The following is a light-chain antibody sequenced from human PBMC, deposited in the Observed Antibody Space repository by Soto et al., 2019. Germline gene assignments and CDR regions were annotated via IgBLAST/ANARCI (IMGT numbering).Light chain of an antibody. J-gene: IGKJ2*01. CDR2: KAS. CDR3: HQYNSYPYT. V-gene: IGKV1-5*03. CDR1: QSISSW. Sequence: DIQMTQSPSTLSASVGDRVTITCRASQSISSWLAWYQQKPGKAPKLLIYKASSLESGVPSRFSGSGSGTEFTLTMSSLQPDDFATYYCHQYNSYPYTFGQGTKLEIK.